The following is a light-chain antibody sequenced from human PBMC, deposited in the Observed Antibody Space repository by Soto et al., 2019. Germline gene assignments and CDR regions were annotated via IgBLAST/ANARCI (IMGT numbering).Light chain of an antibody. J-gene: IGKJ2*01. CDR1: QSLLHSNGYNY. CDR3: MQALQAPYT. V-gene: IGKV2-28*01. CDR2: LGS. Sequence: DIVMTQSPLSLPVTPGEPASISCRSGQSLLHSNGYNYLDWYLQKPGQSPQFLIYLGSSRASGVPDRFSGSGSGTDFTLKISRVEAEDVGVYYCMQALQAPYTFGQGTKLEI.